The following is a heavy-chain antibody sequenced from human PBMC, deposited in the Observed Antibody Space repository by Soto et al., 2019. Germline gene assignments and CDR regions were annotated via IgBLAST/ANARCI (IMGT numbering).Heavy chain of an antibody. CDR3: ARPGAVAGFFDY. Sequence: GGSLRLSCAASGFTFSSYWMHWVRQAPGKGLVWVSRINSDGSSTSYADSVKGRFTISRDNAKNTLYLQMNSLRAEDTAVYYCARPGAVAGFFDYWAQGTLVTVSS. CDR1: GFTFSSYW. D-gene: IGHD6-19*01. J-gene: IGHJ4*02. V-gene: IGHV3-74*01. CDR2: INSDGSST.